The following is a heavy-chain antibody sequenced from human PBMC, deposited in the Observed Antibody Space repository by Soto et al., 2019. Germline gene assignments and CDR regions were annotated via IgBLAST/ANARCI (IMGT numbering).Heavy chain of an antibody. CDR2: ISYDGSNK. V-gene: IGHV3-30*18. Sequence: PGGSLRLSCAASGFTFSSYGMDWVRQAPGKGLEWVAVISYDGSNKYYADSVKGRFTISRDNSKNTLYLQMNSLRAEDTAVYYCAKEQHGDYYYYGMDVWGQGTTVTVSS. CDR1: GFTFSSYG. CDR3: AKEQHGDYYYYGMDV. J-gene: IGHJ6*02. D-gene: IGHD4-17*01.